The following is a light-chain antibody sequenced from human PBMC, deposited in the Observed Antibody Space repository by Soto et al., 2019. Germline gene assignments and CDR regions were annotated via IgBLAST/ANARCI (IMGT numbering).Light chain of an antibody. Sequence: EIVLTQSPGTLSLSPGERATLSCTASQSVRSGYVAWYQQKPGQAPRLLIYGASFRASGISDRFSGSGSGTGFTLTISRMEPEDVAVYYCHQYAGSPRTFGQGTKVDIK. CDR1: QSVRSGY. J-gene: IGKJ1*01. V-gene: IGKV3-20*01. CDR3: HQYAGSPRT. CDR2: GAS.